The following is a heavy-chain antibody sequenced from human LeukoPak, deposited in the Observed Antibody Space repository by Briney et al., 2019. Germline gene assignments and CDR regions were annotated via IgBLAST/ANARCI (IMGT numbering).Heavy chain of an antibody. CDR2: ISPDGSDS. V-gene: IGHV3-74*01. CDR3: TRGGSGSYGRFEY. Sequence: PGGSLRLSCAASGFTLSSYWMHWVRHVPGEGLVWVSRISPDGSDSNYADSVKGRFTISRDNTKNTLYLQMNSLRDEDTAVYYCTRGGSGSYGRFEYRGQGTLVIVSS. D-gene: IGHD1-26*01. J-gene: IGHJ4*02. CDR1: GFTLSSYW.